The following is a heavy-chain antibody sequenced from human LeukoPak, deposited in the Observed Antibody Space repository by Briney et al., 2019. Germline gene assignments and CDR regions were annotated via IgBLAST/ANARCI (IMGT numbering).Heavy chain of an antibody. V-gene: IGHV3-74*01. CDR1: GFTFSSSW. J-gene: IGHJ4*02. CDR2: INSDGSNT. Sequence: GGTLRLSCAASGFTFSSSWMHWVRQAPGKGLVWVSHINSDGSNTKYADSVKGRFTISRDNAKNTLSLQMNSLRAEDTAVYYCARGSPLGGNWGQGTLVTVSS. CDR3: ARGSPLGGN.